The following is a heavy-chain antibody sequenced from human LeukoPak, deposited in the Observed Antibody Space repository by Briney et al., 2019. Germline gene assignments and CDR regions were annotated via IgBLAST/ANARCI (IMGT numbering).Heavy chain of an antibody. CDR3: ARGYPTPPYSDY. CDR2: INAGNGNT. J-gene: IGHJ4*02. D-gene: IGHD5-12*01. CDR1: GYTFTSYA. Sequence: ASVKVSCKASGYTFTSYAMHWVRQAPGQRLEWMGWINAGNGNTKYSQKFQGRVTITRDTSASIAYMELSSLRSEDTAVYYCARGYPTPPYSDYWGQGTLVTVSS. V-gene: IGHV1-3*01.